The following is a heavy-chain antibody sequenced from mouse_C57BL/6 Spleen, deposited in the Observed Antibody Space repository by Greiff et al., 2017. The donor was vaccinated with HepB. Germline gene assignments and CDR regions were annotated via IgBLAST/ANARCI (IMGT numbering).Heavy chain of an antibody. D-gene: IGHD1-1*01. CDR3: AEGTTVVARGWFAY. CDR1: GYAFSSSW. Sequence: QVQLKESGPELVKPGASVKISCKASGYAFSSSWMNWVKQRPGKGLEWIGRIYPGDGDTNYNGKFKGKATLTADKSSSTAYMQLSSLTSEDSAVYFCAEGTTVVARGWFAYWGQGTLVTVSA. CDR2: IYPGDGDT. J-gene: IGHJ3*01. V-gene: IGHV1-82*01.